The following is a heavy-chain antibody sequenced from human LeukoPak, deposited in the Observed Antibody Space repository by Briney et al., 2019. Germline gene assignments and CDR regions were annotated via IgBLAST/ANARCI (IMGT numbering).Heavy chain of an antibody. Sequence: PGRSLRLSCAASGFTFSSYAMHWVRQAPGKGLEWVAVISYDGSNKYYADSVKGRFTISRDNAKNSLYLQMNSLRAEDTAVYYCARDPRKAAAGTLAVAWGQGTLVTVSS. CDR2: ISYDGSNK. CDR3: ARDPRKAAAGTLAVA. J-gene: IGHJ5*02. D-gene: IGHD6-13*01. CDR1: GFTFSSYA. V-gene: IGHV3-30-3*01.